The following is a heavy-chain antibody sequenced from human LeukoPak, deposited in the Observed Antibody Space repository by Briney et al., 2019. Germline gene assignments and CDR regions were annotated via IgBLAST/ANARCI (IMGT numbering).Heavy chain of an antibody. Sequence: SETLSLTCAVSGGSISSSSYYWGWIRQPPGKGLEWIGNIYSSGNTYYNASLKSRVTIYIDTSKNQFSLRLTSVTAADTAVYYCARGALKDFPYNWFDPWGQGTLVTVSS. CDR1: GGSISSSSYY. J-gene: IGHJ5*02. CDR3: ARGALKDFPYNWFDP. V-gene: IGHV4-39*07. CDR2: IYSSGNT.